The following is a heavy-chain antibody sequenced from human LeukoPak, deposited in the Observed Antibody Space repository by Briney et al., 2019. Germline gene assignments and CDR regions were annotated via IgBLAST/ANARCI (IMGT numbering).Heavy chain of an antibody. Sequence: SETLSLTCTVSGGSISSYYWGWIRQPPGKGLEWIGSIYYSGSTYYNPSLKSRVTISVDTSKNQFSLKLSSVTAADTAVYYCANGQLYAFDIWGQGTMVTVSS. CDR3: ANGQLYAFDI. CDR2: IYYSGST. J-gene: IGHJ3*02. D-gene: IGHD6-13*01. V-gene: IGHV4-39*01. CDR1: GGSISSYY.